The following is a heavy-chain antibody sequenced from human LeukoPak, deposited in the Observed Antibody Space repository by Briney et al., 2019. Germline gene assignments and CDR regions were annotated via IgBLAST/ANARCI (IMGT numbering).Heavy chain of an antibody. Sequence: GGSLRLSCAASGITLSNYGMSWVRQAPGKGLEWVAGISDSGGITKYADSVKGRFTISRDNSKNTLYLQMNSLRAEDTAVYFCAKRGVVIRVILVGFHKEAYYFDSWGQGALVTVSS. V-gene: IGHV3-23*01. D-gene: IGHD2-21*01. CDR2: ISDSGGIT. CDR3: AKRGVVIRVILVGFHKEAYYFDS. J-gene: IGHJ4*02. CDR1: GITLSNYG.